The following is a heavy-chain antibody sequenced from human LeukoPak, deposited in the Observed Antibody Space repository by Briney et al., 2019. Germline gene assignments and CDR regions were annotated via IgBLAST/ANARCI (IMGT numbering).Heavy chain of an antibody. CDR2: ISYSGST. V-gene: IGHV4-59*01. CDR3: ARSGTSRANFDY. Sequence: PSETLSLTCTVSGGSISSYYCTWIRQPPGKGLEWIGYISYSGSTNYNPSLKSRVTISVDTSKNQFSLKLSSVTAADTAVYYCARSGTSRANFDYWGQGTLVTVSS. J-gene: IGHJ4*02. CDR1: GGSISSYY.